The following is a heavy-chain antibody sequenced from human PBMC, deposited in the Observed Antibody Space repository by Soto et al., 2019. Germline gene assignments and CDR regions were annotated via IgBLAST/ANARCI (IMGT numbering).Heavy chain of an antibody. J-gene: IGHJ4*02. CDR3: GKSLFDFWGGSPMYYFDS. CDR2: MRSKGNNYAA. Sequence: EVQLVESGGGLVQPGGSLKLSCAGSGFTFSGSVLHWVRQASGKGLEWIGRMRSKGNNYAAAYAASVKDRFTISRDDSKNTAYLQMDRLGNEDTAGYYCGKSLFDFWGGSPMYYFDSWGQGTLVTVSS. D-gene: IGHD3-3*01. CDR1: GFTFSGSV. V-gene: IGHV3-73*02.